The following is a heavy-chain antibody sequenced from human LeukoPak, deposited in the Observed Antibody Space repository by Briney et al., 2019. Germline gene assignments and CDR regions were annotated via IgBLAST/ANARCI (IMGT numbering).Heavy chain of an antibody. Sequence: ASVKVSCKASGYTFTGYYMHWVRQAPGQGLEWMGWINPNSGGTNYAQKFQGRVTMTTDTSISTAYMELSRLRSDGTAVYYCARGEQQLVYFDYWGQGTLVTVSS. CDR1: GYTFTGYY. CDR2: INPNSGGT. CDR3: ARGEQQLVYFDY. D-gene: IGHD6-13*01. J-gene: IGHJ4*02. V-gene: IGHV1-2*02.